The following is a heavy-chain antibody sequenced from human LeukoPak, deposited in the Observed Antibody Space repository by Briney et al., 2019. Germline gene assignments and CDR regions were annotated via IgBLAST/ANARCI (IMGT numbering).Heavy chain of an antibody. CDR3: ARDLVAVAGTEYYFDY. Sequence: PSQTLSLTCTVSGGSISSGSYYWSWIRQPAGKGLEWIGRIYTSGSTNYNPSLKSRVTISVDTSKNQFSLKLSSVTAPDTAVYYCARDLVAVAGTEYYFDYWGQGTLVTVSS. CDR2: IYTSGST. CDR1: GGSISSGSYY. J-gene: IGHJ4*02. V-gene: IGHV4-61*02. D-gene: IGHD6-19*01.